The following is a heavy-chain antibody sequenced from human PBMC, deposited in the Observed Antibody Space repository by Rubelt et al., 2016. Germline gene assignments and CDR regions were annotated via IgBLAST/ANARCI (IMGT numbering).Heavy chain of an antibody. CDR1: GGSISSSSFY. CDR2: IYYSGST. V-gene: IGHV4-61*05. D-gene: IGHD6-13*01. Sequence: QLQLQESGPGLVKPSETLSLTCTVSGGSISSSSFYWGWIRQPPGKGLEWIGNIYYSGSTNYNPSLKSRVTISVDTAKNQFSLKLSSVTAADTAVYYCARAGSSWSPYGMDVWGQGTTVTVSS. J-gene: IGHJ6*02. CDR3: ARAGSSWSPYGMDV.